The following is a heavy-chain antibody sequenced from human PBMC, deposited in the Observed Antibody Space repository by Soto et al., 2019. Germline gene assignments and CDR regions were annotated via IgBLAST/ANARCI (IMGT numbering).Heavy chain of an antibody. J-gene: IGHJ3*01. Sequence: DVQLVESGGGLMQPGESLRLSGAASGLTVSGKKYVAWVRQAPGKGLEWVSALYDVDGSFYADSVKGRFTTSSDSSKTTVYLKRNGLSHDDTDVYYCATGHEREHAYDVWGQGTTVTVSA. V-gene: IGHV3-53*01. D-gene: IGHD1-1*01. CDR3: ATGHEREHAYDV. CDR1: GLTVSGKKY. CDR2: LYDVDGS.